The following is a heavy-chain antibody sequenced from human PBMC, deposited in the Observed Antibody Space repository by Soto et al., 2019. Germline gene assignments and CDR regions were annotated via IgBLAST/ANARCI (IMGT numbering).Heavy chain of an antibody. J-gene: IGHJ4*02. CDR2: ISGSGGST. CDR3: AKDRTYDSSGYPPRYYFDY. Sequence: EVQLLESGGGLVQPGGSLRLSCAASGFTFSSYAMSWVRQAPGKGLEWVSAISGSGGSTYYADSVKSRFTISRDNSKNTLYLQMNSLRAEDTAVYYCAKDRTYDSSGYPPRYYFDYWGQGTLVTVSS. CDR1: GFTFSSYA. D-gene: IGHD3-22*01. V-gene: IGHV3-23*01.